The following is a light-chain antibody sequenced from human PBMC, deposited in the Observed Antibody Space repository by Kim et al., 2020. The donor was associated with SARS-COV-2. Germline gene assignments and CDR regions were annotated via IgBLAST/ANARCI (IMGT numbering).Light chain of an antibody. CDR3: RQYNNWPPLT. CDR1: QSVSSN. V-gene: IGKV3-15*01. CDR2: GAS. Sequence: EIVMTQSPATLSVSPGVRATLSCRASQSVSSNLAWYQQKPGQAPRLLIYGASTRATGIPARFSGSGSGTEFTLTISSLQSEDFAVYYCRQYNNWPPLTFGGGTKVDIK. J-gene: IGKJ4*02.